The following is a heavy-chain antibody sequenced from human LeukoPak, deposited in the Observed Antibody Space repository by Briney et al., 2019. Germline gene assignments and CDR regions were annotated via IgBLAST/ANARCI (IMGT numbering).Heavy chain of an antibody. J-gene: IGHJ4*02. V-gene: IGHV3-64*01. Sequence: GGSLRLSCAASGFTFSSYAMHWVRQAPGKGLEYVSAISSNGGSTYYANSVKGRFTISRDNSKNTLYLQMGSLRAEDMAVYYCARAEPLLFSGLFDYWGQGTLVTVSS. CDR2: ISSNGGST. CDR1: GFTFSSYA. D-gene: IGHD1-26*01. CDR3: ARAEPLLFSGLFDY.